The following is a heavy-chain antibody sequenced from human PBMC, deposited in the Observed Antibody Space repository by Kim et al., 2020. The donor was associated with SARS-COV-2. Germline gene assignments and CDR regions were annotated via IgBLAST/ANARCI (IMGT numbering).Heavy chain of an antibody. D-gene: IGHD5-18*01. CDR1: GFTFSNAW. V-gene: IGHV3-15*01. CDR3: TTADSRGYSYGPLSSSDL. Sequence: GGSLRLSCAASGFTFSNAWMSWVRQAPGKGLEWVGRIKSKTDGGTTDYAAPVKARFTISRDDSKNTLYLQMNSLKTEVTAVYYCTTADSRGYSYGPLSSSDLWGRGTLVTVSS. CDR2: IKSKTDGGTT. J-gene: IGHJ2*01.